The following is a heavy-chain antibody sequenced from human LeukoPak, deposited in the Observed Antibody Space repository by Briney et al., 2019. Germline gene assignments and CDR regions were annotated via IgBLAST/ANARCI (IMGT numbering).Heavy chain of an antibody. V-gene: IGHV3-74*01. CDR1: GFTFSNDW. J-gene: IGHJ4*02. D-gene: IGHD1-26*01. Sequence: PGGSLRLSCAASGFTFSNDWMHWVRQAPGKGLVWVSRINTDGSTTTYADSVKGRFTISRDNAKNTPYLQMNSLRVEDTAVYYCARGRGGSYHYWGQGTLVTVSS. CDR3: ARGRGGSYHY. CDR2: INTDGSTT.